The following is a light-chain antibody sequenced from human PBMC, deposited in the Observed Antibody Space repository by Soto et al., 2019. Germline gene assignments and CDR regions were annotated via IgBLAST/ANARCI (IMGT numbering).Light chain of an antibody. V-gene: IGKV3-20*01. CDR2: GAS. Sequence: EVVMTQSPATLSVSPGERPTLSGRASQSVTPNMAWYQQKPGQAPRPLIYGASSTATGIPDRFGGSGSGTDFTLTISRLEPEDLAVYYCQQYGSSPTFRQGTKVDIK. CDR1: QSVTPN. J-gene: IGKJ1*01. CDR3: QQYGSSPT.